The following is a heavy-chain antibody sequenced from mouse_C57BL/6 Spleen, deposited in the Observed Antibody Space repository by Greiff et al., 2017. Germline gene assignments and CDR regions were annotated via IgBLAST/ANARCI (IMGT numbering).Heavy chain of an antibody. J-gene: IGHJ4*01. CDR2: IYPGSGST. V-gene: IGHV1-55*01. Sequence: QVQLQQPGAELVKPGASVKMSCKASGYTFTSYWITWVKQRPGQGLEWIGDIYPGSGSTNYNEKFKSKATLTVDTSSSTAYMQLRSLTAEDSAVYYCARYRRGDAMDYWGQGTSVTVSS. CDR1: GYTFTSYW. CDR3: ARYRRGDAMDY.